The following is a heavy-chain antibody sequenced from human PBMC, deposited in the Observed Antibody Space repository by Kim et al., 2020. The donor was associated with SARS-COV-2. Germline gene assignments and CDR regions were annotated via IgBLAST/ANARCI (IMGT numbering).Heavy chain of an antibody. CDR2: IQWKSDYA. CDR3: TRDFTPGGADV. CDR1: GFIIDNYA. J-gene: IGHJ6*02. V-gene: IGHV3-9*01. Sequence: GGSLRLSCVASGFIIDNYAIHWVRQAPGKAPEWVSGIQWKSDYAGYADFVKGRFTISRDNAKNSMYLQMNSLRPEDTAFYYCTRDFTPGGADVWGQGTLVTVSS. D-gene: IGHD2-15*01.